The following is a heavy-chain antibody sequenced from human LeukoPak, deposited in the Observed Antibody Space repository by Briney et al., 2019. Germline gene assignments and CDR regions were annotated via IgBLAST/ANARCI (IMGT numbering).Heavy chain of an antibody. CDR3: AREAVPAALNYYYMDV. V-gene: IGHV1-69*13. J-gene: IGHJ6*03. Sequence: GASVKVSFKASGGTFSSYAISWVRQAPGQGREWMGGIIPIFGTANYAQKFQGRVTITADESTSTAYMELSSLRSEDTAVYYCAREAVPAALNYYYMDVWGKGTTVTVSS. D-gene: IGHD2-2*01. CDR2: IIPIFGTA. CDR1: GGTFSSYA.